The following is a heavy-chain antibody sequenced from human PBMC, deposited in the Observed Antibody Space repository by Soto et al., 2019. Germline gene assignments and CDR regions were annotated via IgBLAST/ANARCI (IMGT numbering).Heavy chain of an antibody. J-gene: IGHJ4*02. D-gene: IGHD3-16*01. CDR2: IWYDGSNK. CDR3: TRGADGFDY. V-gene: IGHV3-33*01. CDR1: GFTFSSYG. Sequence: GGSLRLSCAASGFTFSSYGMHWVRQAPGKGLEWVAVIWYDGSNKYYADSVKGRFTISRENAKNSLYLQMNSLRAGDTAVYYCTRGADGFDYWGQGTLVTVSS.